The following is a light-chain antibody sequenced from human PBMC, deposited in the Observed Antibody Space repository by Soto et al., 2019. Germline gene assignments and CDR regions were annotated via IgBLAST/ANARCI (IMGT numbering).Light chain of an antibody. J-gene: IGLJ1*01. V-gene: IGLV2-11*01. Sequence: QSAMTQPRSVSGSPGQSVTVSCIGTSSDVGDYNSVSWYQQHPGKAPKLMIYDVSKRPSGVPDRFSGSKSGNTASLTISGLQAEDEADYYCCSYVGGYSYVFGIGPNVTV. CDR2: DVS. CDR1: SSDVGDYNS. CDR3: CSYVGGYSYV.